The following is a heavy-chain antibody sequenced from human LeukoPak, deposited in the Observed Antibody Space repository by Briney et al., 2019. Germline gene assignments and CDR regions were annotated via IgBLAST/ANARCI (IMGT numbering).Heavy chain of an antibody. CDR3: ARDGRAGSLFAY. V-gene: IGHV4-59*01. CDR1: GGSISGYY. CDR2: ISYSGST. D-gene: IGHD6-19*01. J-gene: IGHJ4*02. Sequence: SSETLSLTCTVSGGSISGYYWSWIRQPPGKGLEWVGYISYSGSTNYNPSLKSRVTISVDTSKNQFSLKLSSVTAADTAIYYCARDGRAGSLFAYWGQGTLVTVSS.